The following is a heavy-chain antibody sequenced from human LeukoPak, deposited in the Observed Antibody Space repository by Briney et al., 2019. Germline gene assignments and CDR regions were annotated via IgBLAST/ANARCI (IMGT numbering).Heavy chain of an antibody. D-gene: IGHD3-3*01. CDR2: IYYSGST. J-gene: IGHJ4*02. V-gene: IGHV4-61*01. Sequence: SETLSLTCTVSGYSISSGYYWGWIRQPPGKGLEWIGYIYYSGSTNYNPSLKSRVTISVDTSKNQFSLKLSSVTAADTAVYYCARGARGDFWSGYTIDYWGQGTLVTVSS. CDR3: ARGARGDFWSGYTIDY. CDR1: GYSISSGYY.